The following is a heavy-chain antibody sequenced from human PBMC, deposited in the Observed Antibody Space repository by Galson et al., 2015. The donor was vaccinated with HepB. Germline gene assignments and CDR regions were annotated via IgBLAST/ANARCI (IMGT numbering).Heavy chain of an antibody. Sequence: SLRLSCAGSGFTFEDYGMSWVRQAPGKGLEWVSGINWNGGGTTYADSVKGRFTISRDNAKNSLYLQMNSLRAEDTALYYCAREGKGWELPLSFDYWGQGTLVTVSS. J-gene: IGHJ4*02. CDR1: GFTFEDYG. V-gene: IGHV3-20*04. CDR2: INWNGGGT. CDR3: AREGKGWELPLSFDY. D-gene: IGHD1-26*01.